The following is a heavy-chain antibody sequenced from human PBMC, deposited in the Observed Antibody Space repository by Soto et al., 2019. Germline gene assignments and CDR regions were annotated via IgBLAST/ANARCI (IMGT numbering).Heavy chain of an antibody. V-gene: IGHV1-69*01. CDR2: IIPIFGTA. CDR3: AREGASGSHIGY. Sequence: QVQLVQSGAEVKKPASSVNGSCKASGGTLSSYAISWVRQAPGQGLEWMGGIIPIFGTANYARKFQGRVTITADDPTSTADMELRSLRLEDTAVYYCAREGASGSHIGYWGPGTLVTVSS. CDR1: GGTLSSYA. D-gene: IGHD2-21*01. J-gene: IGHJ4*02.